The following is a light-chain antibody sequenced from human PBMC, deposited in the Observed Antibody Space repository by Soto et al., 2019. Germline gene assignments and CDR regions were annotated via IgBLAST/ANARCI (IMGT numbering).Light chain of an antibody. Sequence: DIQMTQSPSTLSGSVGDRVTITCRASQTISSWLAWYQQKPGKATKLLIYKASTLKSGVPSRFSGSGSGTEFTLTISSLQPDDFATYYCQQYNSYPWTFGQGTKWIS. V-gene: IGKV1-5*03. J-gene: IGKJ1*01. CDR2: KAS. CDR1: QTISSW. CDR3: QQYNSYPWT.